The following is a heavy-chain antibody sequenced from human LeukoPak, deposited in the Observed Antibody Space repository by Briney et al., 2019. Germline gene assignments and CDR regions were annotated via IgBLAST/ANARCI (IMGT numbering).Heavy chain of an antibody. V-gene: IGHV4-61*09. D-gene: IGHD2-21*01. CDR3: ASDIDCVGGTCYSYNWFDP. Sequence: SQTLSLTCTVSGGSLTSGSHYWSWIRQPAGKGLEWIGNIDISGSTKYNPSLKSRVTIYIDTSKNQFSLELTSVTAADTAVYYCASDIDCVGGTCYSYNWFDPWGQGTLVTVSS. CDR1: GGSLTSGSHY. CDR2: IDISGST. J-gene: IGHJ5*02.